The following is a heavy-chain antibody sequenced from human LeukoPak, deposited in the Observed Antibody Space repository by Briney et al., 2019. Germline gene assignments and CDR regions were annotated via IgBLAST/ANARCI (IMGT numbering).Heavy chain of an antibody. CDR2: ISGSGGST. D-gene: IGHD1-26*01. Sequence: GGSLRLSCAASGYTFSSYAMSWVRQAPGKGLEWVSAISGSGGSTYYADSVKGRFTISRDNSKNTLYLQMNSLRAEDTAVYYCATDRNSGKYYDYWGQGTLVTVSS. CDR3: ATDRNSGKYYDY. CDR1: GYTFSSYA. V-gene: IGHV3-23*01. J-gene: IGHJ4*02.